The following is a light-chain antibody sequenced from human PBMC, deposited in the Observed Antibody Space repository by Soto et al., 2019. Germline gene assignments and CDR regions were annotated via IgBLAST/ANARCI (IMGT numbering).Light chain of an antibody. V-gene: IGLV1-40*01. J-gene: IGLJ3*02. CDR3: QSYVSSLSGWV. Sequence: QSVLTQPPSVSGAPGQRVTISCTGSSSNIVAIYDVHWYQQLPGTAPKLLIYGNTNRPSGVPDRFSGSQSGTSAPLAITGLQAEHEAEYYGQSYVSSLSGWVFGGGTKVTVL. CDR2: GNT. CDR1: SSNIVAIYD.